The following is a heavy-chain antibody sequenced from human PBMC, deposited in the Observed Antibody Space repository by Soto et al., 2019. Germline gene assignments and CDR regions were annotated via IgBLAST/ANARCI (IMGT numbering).Heavy chain of an antibody. J-gene: IGHJ6*02. Sequence: TSETLSLTCTVSGGSISGYYWSWIRQPPGKGLEWIGYIYSNGTTYYNPSLKSRLTMSLDASQNQFSLKLNSLTDADTAVYFCARVPSPFDYYYAMDVWGQGTTVTVSS. CDR2: IYSNGTT. CDR3: ARVPSPFDYYYAMDV. V-gene: IGHV4-4*09. CDR1: GGSISGYY. D-gene: IGHD3-16*01.